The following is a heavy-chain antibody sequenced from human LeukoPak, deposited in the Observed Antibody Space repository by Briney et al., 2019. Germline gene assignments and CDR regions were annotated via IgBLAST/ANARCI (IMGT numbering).Heavy chain of an antibody. V-gene: IGHV3-53*01. D-gene: IGHD3-3*01. CDR2: IYSGGST. CDR1: GFTVSSNY. CDR3: ARDRSVPLEWLPPSAFDI. Sequence: GGSLRLSCAASGFTVSSNYMSWVRQAPGKGLEWVSVIYSGGSTYYADSVKGRFTISRDNSKNTLYLQMNSLRAEDTAVYYCARDRSVPLEWLPPSAFDIWGQGTMVTVSS. J-gene: IGHJ3*02.